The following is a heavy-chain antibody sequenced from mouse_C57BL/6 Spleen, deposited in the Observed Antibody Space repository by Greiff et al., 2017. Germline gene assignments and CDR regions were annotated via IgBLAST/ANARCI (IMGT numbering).Heavy chain of an antibody. V-gene: IGHV5-9-1*02. J-gene: IGHJ4*01. CDR2: ISSGGDYI. Sequence: EVKLMESGEGLVKPGGSLKLSCAASGFTFSSYAMSWVRQTPEKRLEWVAYISSGGDYIYYADTVKGRLTISRENARNTLYLQMSSLKSEDTAMYYCTRDTVVAPYAMDYWGQGTSVTVSS. CDR3: TRDTVVAPYAMDY. CDR1: GFTFSSYA. D-gene: IGHD1-1*01.